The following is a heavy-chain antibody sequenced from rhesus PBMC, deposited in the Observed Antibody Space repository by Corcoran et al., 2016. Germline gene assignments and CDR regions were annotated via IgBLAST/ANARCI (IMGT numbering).Heavy chain of an antibody. CDR1: GGSFSSSYYY. V-gene: IGHV4-122*02. Sequence: QVQLQESGPGLVKPSETLSLTCAVSGGSFSSSYYYWSWLRQAPGKGLEWIGYISYSGSTSYNPSLKSRVTISRDTSKNQFSLRLTSVTAADTAVYYCAKDRSYYGQFDYWGQGVLVTVSS. D-gene: IGHD4-29*01. J-gene: IGHJ4*01. CDR2: ISYSGST. CDR3: AKDRSYYGQFDY.